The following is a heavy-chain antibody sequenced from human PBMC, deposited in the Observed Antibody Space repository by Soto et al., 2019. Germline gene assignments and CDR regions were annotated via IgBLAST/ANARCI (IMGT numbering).Heavy chain of an antibody. J-gene: IGHJ6*02. CDR2: IIPIFGTA. CDR1: GGAFSSYA. D-gene: IGHD2-15*01. V-gene: IGHV1-69*13. CDR3: ARGGLGYCSGGSCYGMDV. Sequence: ASVKCSCNASGGAFSSYAIRCVRQAPGQGLEWMGGIIPIFGTANYAQKFQGRVTITADESTSTAYMELSSLRSEDTAVYYCARGGLGYCSGGSCYGMDVWGQGTTVTVSS.